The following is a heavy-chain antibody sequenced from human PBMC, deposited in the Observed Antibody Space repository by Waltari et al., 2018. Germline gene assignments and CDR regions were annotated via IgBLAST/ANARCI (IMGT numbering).Heavy chain of an antibody. D-gene: IGHD1-26*01. V-gene: IGHV3-48*04. CDR2: ISSSSSTI. J-gene: IGHJ4*02. Sequence: EVQLVESGGGLVQHGGSLRLSCAASGFTFSSYSMNWARQAPGKGLGWVSYISSSSSTIYYADSVKGRFTISRDNAKNSLYLQMNSLRAEDTAVYYCASGGELVGYWGQGTLVTVSS. CDR1: GFTFSSYS. CDR3: ASGGELVGY.